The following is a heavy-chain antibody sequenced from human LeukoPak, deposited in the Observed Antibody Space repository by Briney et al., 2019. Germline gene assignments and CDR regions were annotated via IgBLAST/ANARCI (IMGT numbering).Heavy chain of an antibody. D-gene: IGHD3-22*01. J-gene: IGHJ4*02. CDR2: MYHSGST. Sequence: SETLSLTCAVSGYSISSGYYWGWIRQPPGKGLEWIGSMYHSGSTYYNPSLKSRVTISVDTSKNQFSLMLRSVTAADTAVYYCARDTNYDSSGDAIFDYWAQGTLVTVSS. V-gene: IGHV4-38-2*02. CDR1: GYSISSGYY. CDR3: ARDTNYDSSGDAIFDY.